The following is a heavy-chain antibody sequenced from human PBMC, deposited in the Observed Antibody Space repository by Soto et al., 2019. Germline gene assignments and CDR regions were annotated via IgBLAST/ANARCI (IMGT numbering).Heavy chain of an antibody. J-gene: IGHJ6*02. D-gene: IGHD3-3*01. CDR3: ARVVRFLEWLLKVPYYYYGMDV. CDR2: IIPIFGTA. V-gene: IGHV1-69*13. CDR1: GGTFSIYA. Sequence: SVKVSCKASGGTFSIYASSWVRQAPGQGLEWMGGIIPIFGTANYAQKFQGRVTITADESTSTAYMELSSLRSEDTAVYYCARVVRFLEWLLKVPYYYYGMDVWGQGTSVTVSS.